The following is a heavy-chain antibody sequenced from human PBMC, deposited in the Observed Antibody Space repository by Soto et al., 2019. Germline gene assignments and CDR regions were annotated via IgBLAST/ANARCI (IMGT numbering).Heavy chain of an antibody. CDR2: IIPIFGTA. V-gene: IGHV1-69*13. D-gene: IGHD3-3*01. J-gene: IGHJ6*02. CDR3: ARDLTDYDFWTGYQTFYYCSMDV. CDR1: GGTFSSYA. Sequence: GASVKVSCKASGGTFSSYAISWVRQAPGQGLEWMGGIIPIFGTANYAQKFQGRVTITADESTSTAYMELSSLRSEDTAVDYCARDLTDYDFWTGYQTFYYCSMDVWGQGTTVTVSS.